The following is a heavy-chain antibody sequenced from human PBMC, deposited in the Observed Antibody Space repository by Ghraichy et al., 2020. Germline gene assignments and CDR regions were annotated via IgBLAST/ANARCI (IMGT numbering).Heavy chain of an antibody. CDR3: ARDPPHYYDSSGYRLAGGYYYYGMDV. Sequence: GGSLRLSCAASGFTFSSYWMSWVRQAPGKGLEWVANIKQDGSEKYYVDSVKGRFTISRDNAKNSLYLQMNSLRAEDTAVYYCARDPPHYYDSSGYRLAGGYYYYGMDVWGQGTTVTVSS. CDR2: IKQDGSEK. CDR1: GFTFSSYW. V-gene: IGHV3-7*04. J-gene: IGHJ6*02. D-gene: IGHD3-22*01.